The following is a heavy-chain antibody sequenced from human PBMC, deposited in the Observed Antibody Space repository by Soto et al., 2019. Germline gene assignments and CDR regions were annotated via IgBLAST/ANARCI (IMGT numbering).Heavy chain of an antibody. J-gene: IGHJ3*02. CDR1: GYSFTSYW. V-gene: IGHV5-51*01. D-gene: IGHD4-17*01. CDR2: IYPGDSDT. Sequence: GESLKISCKGSGYSFTSYWIGWVRQMPGKGLEWMGIIYPGDSDTRYSPSFQGQVTISADKSISTAYLQWSSLKASDTAMYYCARSHTDEYGDYGAFDIWGQGTMVTVSS. CDR3: ARSHTDEYGDYGAFDI.